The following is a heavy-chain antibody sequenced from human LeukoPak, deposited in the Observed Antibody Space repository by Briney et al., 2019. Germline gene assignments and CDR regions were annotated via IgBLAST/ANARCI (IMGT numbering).Heavy chain of an antibody. V-gene: IGHV3-23*01. J-gene: IGHJ6*02. Sequence: PGGSLRLSCAASGFTFSSYAMSWVRQAPGKGLEWVSAISGSGGSTYYADSVKGRFTISRDNAKNSLYLQMNSLRAEDTAVYYCAKSMVRSGDDYSDYYYGMDVWGQGTTVTVSS. CDR1: GFTFSSYA. CDR2: ISGSGGST. CDR3: AKSMVRSGDDYSDYYYGMDV. D-gene: IGHD5-12*01.